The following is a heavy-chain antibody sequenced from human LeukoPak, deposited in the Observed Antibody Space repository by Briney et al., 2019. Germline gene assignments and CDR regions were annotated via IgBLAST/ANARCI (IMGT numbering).Heavy chain of an antibody. J-gene: IGHJ4*02. D-gene: IGHD5-12*01. Sequence: GGSLRLSCAASGFIFSNYAMTWVRQAPGKGLEWVSGISDSGSYTYYADSVKGRFTISRDNSKNTLYLQMNSLRAGDTAVYYCAKVLGRGYSGYDFYDSWGQGTLVTVSS. V-gene: IGHV3-23*01. CDR3: AKVLGRGYSGYDFYDS. CDR2: ISDSGSYT. CDR1: GFIFSNYA.